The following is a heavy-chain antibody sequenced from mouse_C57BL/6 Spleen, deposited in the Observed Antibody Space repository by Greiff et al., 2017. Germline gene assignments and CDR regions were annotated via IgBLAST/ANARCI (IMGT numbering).Heavy chain of an antibody. Sequence: QVQLKQPGAELVKPGASVKMSCKASGYTFTSYWITWVKQRPGQGLEWIGDIYPGSGSNNYNEKFKSKATLTVDTSSSTAYMQLSSLTSEDSAVYYCASPLYYGSSYDYWGQGTTLTVSS. D-gene: IGHD1-1*01. CDR1: GYTFTSYW. J-gene: IGHJ2*01. V-gene: IGHV1-55*01. CDR3: ASPLYYGSSYDY. CDR2: IYPGSGSN.